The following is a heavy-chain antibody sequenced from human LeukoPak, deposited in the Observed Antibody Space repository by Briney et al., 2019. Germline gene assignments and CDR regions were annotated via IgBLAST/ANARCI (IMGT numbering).Heavy chain of an antibody. CDR2: ISGSGGST. CDR3: AKVYGDPPPHYFDF. Sequence: GGSLRLSCAASGFTFSTYAMSWVRQAPGKGLEWVSVISGSGGSTYYADSVKGRFTISRDNSKKTVYLQMNSLRAEDTAVYYCAKVYGDPPPHYFDFWGQGTLVTVSS. CDR1: GFTFSTYA. V-gene: IGHV3-23*01. D-gene: IGHD4-17*01. J-gene: IGHJ4*02.